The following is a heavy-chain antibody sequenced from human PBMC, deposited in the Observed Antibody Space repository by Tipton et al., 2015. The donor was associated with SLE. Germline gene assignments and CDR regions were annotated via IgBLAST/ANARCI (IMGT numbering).Heavy chain of an antibody. D-gene: IGHD1-26*01. CDR2: ISGSGGST. Sequence: GSLRLSCAASGFTFSSYAMSWVRQAPGKGLEWVSAISGSGGSTYYADSVKGRFTISRDNSKNTLYLQMNSLRAEDTAVYYCAKTWEHPEYFQHWGQGTLVTVSS. J-gene: IGHJ1*01. CDR3: AKTWEHPEYFQH. CDR1: GFTFSSYA. V-gene: IGHV3-23*01.